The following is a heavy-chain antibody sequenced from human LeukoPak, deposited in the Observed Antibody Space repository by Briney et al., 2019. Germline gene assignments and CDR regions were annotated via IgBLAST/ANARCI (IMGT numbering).Heavy chain of an antibody. CDR3: AGDFGRDGTHMDV. CDR1: GFTFSSYA. D-gene: IGHD5-24*01. CDR2: IYSNDNT. Sequence: GGSLRLSCAASGFTFSSYAMSWVRQAPGKGLEWVSVIYSNDNTYYADSVKGRFTISRDNSKNTLYLQMNSLRADDTAVYYCAGDFGRDGTHMDVWGQGTTVTVS. J-gene: IGHJ6*02. V-gene: IGHV3-53*01.